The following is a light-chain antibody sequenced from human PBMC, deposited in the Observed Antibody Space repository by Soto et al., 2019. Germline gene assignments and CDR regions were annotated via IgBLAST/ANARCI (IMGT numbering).Light chain of an antibody. V-gene: IGKV3-20*01. Sequence: EIVLTQSPGTLSLSPGERATLSCRASQSVPSDYLAWYQQKFGQAPRLLIYATSSRATGIPDRFSGGGSGTDFTLSINRLEPEDAAVYYCQQYGTSPYTFGGGTKLEIK. CDR2: ATS. CDR3: QQYGTSPYT. CDR1: QSVPSDY. J-gene: IGKJ2*01.